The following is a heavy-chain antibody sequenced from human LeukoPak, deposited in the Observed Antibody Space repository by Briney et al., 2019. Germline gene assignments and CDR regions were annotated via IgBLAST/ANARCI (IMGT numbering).Heavy chain of an antibody. Sequence: SETLSLTCAVYGGSFSGYYWSWIRQPPGKGLEWIGEINHSGSTNYNPSLKSRVTISVDTSKNQFSLKLSSVTAADTAVYYCARRPSGYSYGRIHWYFDLWGRGTLVTVSS. CDR2: INHSGST. CDR1: GGSFSGYY. D-gene: IGHD5-18*01. CDR3: ARRPSGYSYGRIHWYFDL. V-gene: IGHV4-34*01. J-gene: IGHJ2*01.